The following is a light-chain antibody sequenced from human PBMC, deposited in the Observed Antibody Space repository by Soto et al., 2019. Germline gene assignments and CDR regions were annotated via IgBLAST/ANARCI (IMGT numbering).Light chain of an antibody. CDR1: QTLSNSF. Sequence: ELGLTQYPGTLSLSQGNRATVSSRASQTLSNSFIAWYQQKPGQAPRLLIYDTSSRATGVPDRYSASGSGTDFTLTISRLEPEDFAVFFCQKYGTSEIIFGQGTRLEIK. V-gene: IGKV3-20*01. J-gene: IGKJ5*01. CDR2: DTS. CDR3: QKYGTSEII.